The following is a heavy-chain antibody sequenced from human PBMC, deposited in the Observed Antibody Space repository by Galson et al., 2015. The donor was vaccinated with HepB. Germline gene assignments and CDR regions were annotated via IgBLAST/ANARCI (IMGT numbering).Heavy chain of an antibody. Sequence: SVKVSCKASGYTFTSYAMHWVRQAPGQRLEWMGWINAGNGNTKYSQKFQGRVTITRDTSASTAYMELSSLRSEDTAVYYCARRACSSTSCPPGAFDIWGQGTMVTVSS. CDR2: INAGNGNT. CDR3: ARRACSSTSCPPGAFDI. J-gene: IGHJ3*02. D-gene: IGHD2-2*01. V-gene: IGHV1-3*01. CDR1: GYTFTSYA.